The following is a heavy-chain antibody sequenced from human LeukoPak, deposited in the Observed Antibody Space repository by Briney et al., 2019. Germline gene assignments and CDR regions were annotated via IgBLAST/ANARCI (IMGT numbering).Heavy chain of an antibody. CDR2: ISYDGSNK. CDR1: GFTSSSYG. CDR3: AKVGHSSGYFDY. Sequence: GGSLRLSCAASGFTSSSYGMHWVRQAPGKGLEWVAVISYDGSNKYYADSVKGRFTISRDNSKNTLYLQVNSLRAEDTAVYYCAKVGHSSGYFDYWGQGTLVTVSS. J-gene: IGHJ4*02. D-gene: IGHD3-22*01. V-gene: IGHV3-30*18.